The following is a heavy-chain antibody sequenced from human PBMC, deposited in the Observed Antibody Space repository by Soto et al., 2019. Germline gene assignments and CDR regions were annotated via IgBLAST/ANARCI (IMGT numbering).Heavy chain of an antibody. CDR1: GGSFSGYY. J-gene: IGHJ4*02. V-gene: IGHV4-34*01. D-gene: IGHD3-10*01. Sequence: PSETLSLTCAVYGGSFSGYYWSWIRQPPGKGLEWIGEINHSGSTNYNPSLKSRVTISVDTSKNQFSLKLSSVTAADTAVYYCARQEEYYGSGSYFDYWGQGTLVTVSS. CDR2: INHSGST. CDR3: ARQEEYYGSGSYFDY.